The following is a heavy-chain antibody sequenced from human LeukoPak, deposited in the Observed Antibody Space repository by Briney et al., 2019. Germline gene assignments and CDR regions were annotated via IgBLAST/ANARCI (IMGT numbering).Heavy chain of an antibody. CDR3: ARDECSGGSCYTGDYYYYMDV. CDR2: IIPIFGTA. CDR1: GGTFSSYA. V-gene: IGHV1-69*05. Sequence: ASVKVSCKASGGTFSSYAISWVRQAPGQGLKWMGRIIPIFGTANYAQKFQGRVTITTDESTSTAYMELSSLRSEDTAVYYCARDECSGGSCYTGDYYYYMDVWGKGTTVTVSS. D-gene: IGHD2-15*01. J-gene: IGHJ6*03.